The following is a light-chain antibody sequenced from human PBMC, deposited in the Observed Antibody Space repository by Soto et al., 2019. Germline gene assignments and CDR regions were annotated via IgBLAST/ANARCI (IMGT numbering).Light chain of an antibody. V-gene: IGLV1-51*01. CDR3: GAWDSSLSAEV. J-gene: IGLJ2*01. Sequence: QAVVTQPPSVSAAPGQKVTISCSGSSSNIGHNYVSWYQQLPGTAPKLLIYDDDNRPSGIPDRFSGSKSGTSATLGITGLQTGDEADYYCGAWDSSLSAEVFGGGTKLTVL. CDR1: SSNIGHNY. CDR2: DDD.